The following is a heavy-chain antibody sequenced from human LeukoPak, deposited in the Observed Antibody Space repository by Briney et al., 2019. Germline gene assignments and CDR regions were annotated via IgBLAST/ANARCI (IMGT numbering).Heavy chain of an antibody. D-gene: IGHD3-3*01. Sequence: SETLSLTCTVSGGSISSYYWSWIRQPPGKGLEWIGYIYYSGSTNYNPSLKSRVTISVDTSKHQFSLNLSSVTAADTAVYYCARDRSLGYDFWSGYYVGWFDPWGQGTLVTVSS. CDR2: IYYSGST. V-gene: IGHV4-59*01. CDR3: ARDRSLGYDFWSGYYVGWFDP. CDR1: GGSISSYY. J-gene: IGHJ5*02.